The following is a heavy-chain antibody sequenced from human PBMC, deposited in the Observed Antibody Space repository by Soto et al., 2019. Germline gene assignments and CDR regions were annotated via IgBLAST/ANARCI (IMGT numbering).Heavy chain of an antibody. CDR1: GGFPSSYY. CDR2: IYYSGST. J-gene: IGHJ4*02. Sequence: SETLSLTCTVSGGFPSSYYWSWIRQPPGKGLELICYIYYSGSTNYNPSLKSRVTISVDTSKNQFSLKLSSVTAADTVGYYCSGPGRSTLYYCGQGTLVTVSS. V-gene: IGHV4-59*08. CDR3: SGPGRSTLYY. D-gene: IGHD1-1*01.